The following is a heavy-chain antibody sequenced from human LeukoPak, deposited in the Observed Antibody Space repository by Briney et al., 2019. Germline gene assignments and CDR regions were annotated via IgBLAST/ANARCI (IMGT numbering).Heavy chain of an antibody. CDR1: GFTFSSYS. J-gene: IGHJ6*02. D-gene: IGHD2-2*01. Sequence: GGSLRLSCAASGFTFSSYSMNWVRQAPGKGLEWVSSISSSSSYIYYADSVKGRFTISRDNAKNSLYLQMNSLRAEDTAVYYCARVGDPLDIVVVPAAYYYYGMDVWGQGTTVTVSS. CDR3: ARVGDPLDIVVVPAAYYYYGMDV. CDR2: ISSSSSYI. V-gene: IGHV3-21*01.